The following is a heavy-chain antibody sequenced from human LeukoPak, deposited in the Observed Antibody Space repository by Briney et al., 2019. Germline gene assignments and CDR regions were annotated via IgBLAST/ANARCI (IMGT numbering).Heavy chain of an antibody. CDR3: ALEVPDIVVVPAAIGDAFDI. J-gene: IGHJ3*02. Sequence: ASVKVSCKASGYTFTSYGISWVRQAPGQGLEWMGWISAYNGNTNYAQKLQGRVTMTTDTSTSTAYMELRSLRSDDTAVYYCALEVPDIVVVPAAIGDAFDIWGQGTMVTVSS. CDR1: GYTFTSYG. D-gene: IGHD2-2*01. V-gene: IGHV1-18*01. CDR2: ISAYNGNT.